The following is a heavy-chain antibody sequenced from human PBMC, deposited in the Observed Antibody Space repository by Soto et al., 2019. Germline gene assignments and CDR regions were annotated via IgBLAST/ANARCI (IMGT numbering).Heavy chain of an antibody. Sequence: EVQLLESGGDSVQPGGSVRLSCAGSGFTFINYAMNWVRQAPGKGLEWVSTISGGGDATFLADSVRGRFTFSRDNSKNTVTLQMNSLGVDDTAVYYCARKVVGSTSRPDYWYFALWGRGTLVTVSS. CDR3: ARKVVGSTSRPDYWYFAL. J-gene: IGHJ2*01. V-gene: IGHV3-23*01. D-gene: IGHD2-21*01. CDR1: GFTFINYA. CDR2: ISGGGDAT.